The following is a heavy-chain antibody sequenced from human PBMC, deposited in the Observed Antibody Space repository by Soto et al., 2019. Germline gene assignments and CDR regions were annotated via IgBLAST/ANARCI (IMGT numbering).Heavy chain of an antibody. CDR2: IYYSGST. V-gene: IGHV4-31*03. CDR3: ARAIVEGGNLGSSNFDY. Sequence: QVQLQESGPGLVKPSQTLSLTCTVSGGSISSGGYYWSWIRQHPGKGLEWIGYIYYSGSTYYNPSLKSRVTISVDTSKNQFSLKRSSVTAADTAVYYCARAIVEGGNLGSSNFDYWGQVTLVTVSS. D-gene: IGHD2-21*02. CDR1: GGSISSGGYY. J-gene: IGHJ4*02.